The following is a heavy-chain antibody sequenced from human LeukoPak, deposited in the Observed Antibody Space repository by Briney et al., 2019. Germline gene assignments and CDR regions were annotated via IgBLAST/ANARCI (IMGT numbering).Heavy chain of an antibody. CDR1: GGTFSSYA. V-gene: IGHV1-69*13. D-gene: IGHD3-16*02. CDR3: ASDSQYYDYVWGSYRLDY. CDR2: IIPIFGTA. J-gene: IGHJ4*02. Sequence: ASVKVSCKASGGTFSSYAISWVRQASGQGLEWMGGIIPIFGTANYAQKFQGRVTITADESTSTAYMELSSLRSEDTAVYYCASDSQYYDYVWGSYRLDYWGQGTLVTVSS.